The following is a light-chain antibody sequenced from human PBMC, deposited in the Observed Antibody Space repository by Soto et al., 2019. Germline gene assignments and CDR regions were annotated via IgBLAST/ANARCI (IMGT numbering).Light chain of an antibody. CDR3: SSYAGSSNV. Sequence: QSALTQPRSVSGSPGQSVTISCTGTSSDVGGYHYVSWYQHHPGKAPKLVIYDVTKRPSGVPHRFSGSKSDNTASLTISGLQAEDEADYYCSSYAGSSNVFGTGTKLTVL. CDR1: SSDVGGYHY. CDR2: DVT. J-gene: IGLJ1*01. V-gene: IGLV2-11*01.